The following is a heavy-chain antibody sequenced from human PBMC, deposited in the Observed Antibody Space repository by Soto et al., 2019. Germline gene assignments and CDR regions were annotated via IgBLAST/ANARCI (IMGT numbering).Heavy chain of an antibody. D-gene: IGHD3-10*01. V-gene: IGHV3-7*05. CDR2: LKTDGSEK. CDR3: ASSMGRGGNDY. Sequence: ESGGGLVQPGGSLGLSLAASGLTFGDYWRSWVRQAPGKGLECVAKLKTDGSEKYYVDPVKGRFTISRDNAKNSLYLQMNSLRAEDTAVYYCASSMGRGGNDYWGQGTLVAVSS. CDR1: GLTFGDYW. J-gene: IGHJ4*02.